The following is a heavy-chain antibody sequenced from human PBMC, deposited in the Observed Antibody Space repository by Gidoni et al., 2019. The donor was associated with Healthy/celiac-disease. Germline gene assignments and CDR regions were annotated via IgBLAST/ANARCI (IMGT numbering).Heavy chain of an antibody. D-gene: IGHD6-19*01. CDR1: GFTFSSYA. V-gene: IGHV3-30-3*01. CDR3: ARADRAAVAGTLAEYFQH. CDR2: ISYDGSNK. Sequence: QVQLVESGGGVVQPGRSMRLSCAASGFTFSSYAMHWVRQAPGKGLEWVAVISYDGSNKYYADSVKGRFTISRDNSKNTLYLQMNSLRAEDTAVYYCARADRAAVAGTLAEYFQHWGQAPWSPSPQ. J-gene: IGHJ1*01.